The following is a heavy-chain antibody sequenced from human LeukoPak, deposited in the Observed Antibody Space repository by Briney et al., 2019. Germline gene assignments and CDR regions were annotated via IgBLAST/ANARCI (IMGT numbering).Heavy chain of an antibody. CDR3: ARASSWPYYYMDV. J-gene: IGHJ6*03. Sequence: PGGSLRLSCAASGFTFSSYWMSWVRQAPGKGLEWVANIKQDGSEKYYVDSVKGRFTISRDNAKNSLYLQMNSLRAEDTAVYYCARASSWPYYYMDVWGKGTTVTVSS. CDR2: IKQDGSEK. V-gene: IGHV3-7*01. CDR1: GFTFSSYW. D-gene: IGHD6-13*01.